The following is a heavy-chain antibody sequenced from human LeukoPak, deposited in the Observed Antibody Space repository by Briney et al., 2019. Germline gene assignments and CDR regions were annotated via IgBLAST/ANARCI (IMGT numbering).Heavy chain of an antibody. D-gene: IGHD3-10*01. J-gene: IGHJ4*02. CDR2: ISSDVNNK. Sequence: PGGSLRLSCAASGFTFSSFAMYWVRQAPGKGLEWVAVISSDVNNKYFAHSLKGRFTISRDNSKNTVYLQMNSLRAEDTAVYYCARDWGFGELGFGYWGQGTLVTVSS. CDR3: ARDWGFGELGFGY. CDR1: GFTFSSFA. V-gene: IGHV3-30-3*01.